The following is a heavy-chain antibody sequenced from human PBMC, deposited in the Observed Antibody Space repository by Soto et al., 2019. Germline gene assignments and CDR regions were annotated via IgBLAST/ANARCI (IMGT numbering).Heavy chain of an antibody. J-gene: IGHJ3*02. CDR3: TSLITYYYDSSGYSLAFDI. CDR1: GFTFSGSA. D-gene: IGHD3-22*01. V-gene: IGHV3-73*01. CDR2: IRSKANSYAT. Sequence: GGSLRLSCAASGFTFSGSAMHWVRQASGKGLEWVGRIRSKANSYATAYAASVKGRFTISRDDSKNTAYLQMNSLKTEDTAVYYCTSLITYYYDSSGYSLAFDIWGQGTMVTVSS.